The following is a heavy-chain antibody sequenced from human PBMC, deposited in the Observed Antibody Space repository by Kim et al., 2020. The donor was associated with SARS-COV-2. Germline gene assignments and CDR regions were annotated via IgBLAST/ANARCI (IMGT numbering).Heavy chain of an antibody. Sequence: ASVKVSCKASGYTFTSYGISWVRQAPGQGLEWMGWISAYNGNTNYAQKLQGRVTMTTDTSTSTAYMELRSLRSDDTAVYYCARGVYCSGGSCLPGRYYYGMGVWGQGTTVTVSS. D-gene: IGHD2-15*01. J-gene: IGHJ6*02. CDR3: ARGVYCSGGSCLPGRYYYGMGV. V-gene: IGHV1-18*01. CDR2: ISAYNGNT. CDR1: GYTFTSYG.